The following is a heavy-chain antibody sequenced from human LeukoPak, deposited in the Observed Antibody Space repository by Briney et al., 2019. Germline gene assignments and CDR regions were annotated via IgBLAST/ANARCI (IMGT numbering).Heavy chain of an antibody. Sequence: SETLSLTCTVSGGSISSHYWSWIRQPPGKGLEWIGYIYYSGSTNYNPSLKSRVTISVDTSKNQFSLKLSSVTAADTAVYYCARHTRYNWFDPWGQGTLVTVSS. CDR3: ARHTRYNWFDP. CDR1: GGSISSHY. J-gene: IGHJ5*02. V-gene: IGHV4-59*08. CDR2: IYYSGST.